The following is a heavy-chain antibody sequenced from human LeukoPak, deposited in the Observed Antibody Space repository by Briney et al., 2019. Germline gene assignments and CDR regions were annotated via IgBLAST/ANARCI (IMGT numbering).Heavy chain of an antibody. CDR2: IYYSGST. CDR3: AGHDILTGYYYMDV. D-gene: IGHD3-9*01. Sequence: SETLSLTCTVSGGSINNYYWTWIRQPPGKGLEWIGYIYYSGSTNYNPSLKSRVTISVDTSKNQFSLKLSSVTAADTAVYYCAGHDILTGYYYMDVWGKGTTVTISS. V-gene: IGHV4-59*01. J-gene: IGHJ6*03. CDR1: GGSINNYY.